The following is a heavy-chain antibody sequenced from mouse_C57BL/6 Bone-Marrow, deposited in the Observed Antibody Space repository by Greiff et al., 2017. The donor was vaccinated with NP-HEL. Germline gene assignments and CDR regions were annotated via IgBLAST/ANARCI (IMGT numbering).Heavy chain of an antibody. CDR1: GYTFTDYE. D-gene: IGHD2-4*01. CDR3: TRVYYDYDFDY. CDR2: IDPETGGT. Sequence: QVHVKQSGAELVRPGASVTLSCKASGYTFTDYEMHWVKQTPVHGLEWIGAIDPETGGTAYNQKFKGKAILTADKSSSTAYMELRSLTSEDSAVYYCTRVYYDYDFDYWGQGTTLTVSS. V-gene: IGHV1-15*01. J-gene: IGHJ2*01.